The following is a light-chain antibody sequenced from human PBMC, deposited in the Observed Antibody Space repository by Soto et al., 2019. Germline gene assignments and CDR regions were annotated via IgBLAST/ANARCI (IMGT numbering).Light chain of an antibody. Sequence: QSVLTQPASMYGSHGQSTTIYCTRTSSDVGGYNYDSWYQQHPGKAHKLMIYEVSNRPSGVSNRFSGSKSGNTASLTISGLQAEDEADYYCSSYTSSSTYVFGNGTKVTVL. J-gene: IGLJ1*01. CDR2: EVS. V-gene: IGLV2-14*01. CDR1: SSDVGGYNY. CDR3: SSYTSSSTYV.